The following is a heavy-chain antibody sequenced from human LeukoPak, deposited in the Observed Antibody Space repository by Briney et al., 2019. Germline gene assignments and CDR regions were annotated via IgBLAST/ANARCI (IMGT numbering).Heavy chain of an antibody. Sequence: GGSLRLSCAASGFTFSSYFWMHWVRQAPGKGLVWVSRIKSDGSSSTYADSVKGRFTISRDNAKNSLYLQMNALRAEDTAVYYCVRDLDLGGYSSFEYWGQGTLVTVSS. V-gene: IGHV3-74*01. CDR2: IKSDGSSS. CDR3: VRDLDLGGYSSFEY. J-gene: IGHJ4*02. CDR1: GFTFSSYFW. D-gene: IGHD4-23*01.